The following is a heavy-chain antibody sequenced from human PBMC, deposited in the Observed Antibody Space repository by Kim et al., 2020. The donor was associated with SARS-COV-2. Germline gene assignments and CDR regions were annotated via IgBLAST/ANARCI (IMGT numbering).Heavy chain of an antibody. CDR2: FSYGGGT. V-gene: IGHV4-39*07. CDR1: GGSITSTIYF. D-gene: IGHD2-15*01. Sequence: SETLSLTCTVSGGSITSTIYFWGWIRQPPGQGLEWIGTFSYGGGTFYSPSLRSRGTISVHPSNNQFSLRLTSVTAADTAVYYCARGNYCSGASCYYWSDAFDIWGQGTMVTVSS. J-gene: IGHJ3*02. CDR3: ARGNYCSGASCYYWSDAFDI.